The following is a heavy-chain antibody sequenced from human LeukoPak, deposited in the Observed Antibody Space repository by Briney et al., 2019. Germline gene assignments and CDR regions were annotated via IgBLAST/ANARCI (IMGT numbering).Heavy chain of an antibody. CDR3: ARDSTRNNLNYYDSSGIFDY. CDR2: IYPSGGST. D-gene: IGHD3-22*01. Sequence: ASVKVSCKASGYTFTSYYMHWVRQAPGQGLEWMGIIYPSGGSTSYAQKFQGRVTMTRDTSTSTVYMELSSLRSEDTAVYYCARDSTRNNLNYYDSSGIFDYWGQGTLVTVSS. V-gene: IGHV1-46*01. CDR1: GYTFTSYY. J-gene: IGHJ4*02.